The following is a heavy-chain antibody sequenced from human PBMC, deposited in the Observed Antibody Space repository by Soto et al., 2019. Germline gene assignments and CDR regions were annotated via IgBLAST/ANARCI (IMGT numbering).Heavy chain of an antibody. CDR2: ISSSSSTI. V-gene: IGHV3-48*02. CDR3: ARTSGRFDY. CDR1: GFPFSSYS. J-gene: IGHJ4*02. Sequence: GVSLRVSCTAAGFPFSSYSRNWVRQAPGKGLEWVSYISSSSSTIYYADSVKGRFTISRDNAKNSLYLQMNSLRDEDTAVYYCARTSGRFDYWGQGTLVTVSS. D-gene: IGHD1-1*01.